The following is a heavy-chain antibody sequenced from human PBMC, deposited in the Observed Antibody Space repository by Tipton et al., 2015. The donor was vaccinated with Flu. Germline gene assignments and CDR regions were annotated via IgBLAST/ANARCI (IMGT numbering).Heavy chain of an antibody. CDR2: IFHSGAT. CDR1: GYSISSGYY. V-gene: IGHV4-38-2*01. D-gene: IGHD3-10*01. Sequence: TLSLTCAVSGYSISSGYYWGWVRQPPGKGLEWIGSIFHSGATYYNPSLRSRLTISVDTSKNQFSLNLGSATAADTAVYYCTRRGELRGLPVIDYWGQGTLVTVSS. J-gene: IGHJ4*02. CDR3: TRRGELRGLPVIDY.